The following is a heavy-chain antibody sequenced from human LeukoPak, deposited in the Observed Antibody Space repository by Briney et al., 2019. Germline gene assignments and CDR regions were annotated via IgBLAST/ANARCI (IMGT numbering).Heavy chain of an antibody. CDR3: ARAGSQSHVDAAMGFCNY. Sequence: PGGSLRLSCAASGFTFSSYAMHWVRQAPGKGLEWVAVISYDGSNKYYADSVKGRFTISRDNSKNTLYLQMGSLSAEDTAVYYCARAGSQSHVDAAMGFCNYWGQGTLVTVSS. J-gene: IGHJ4*02. CDR2: ISYDGSNK. D-gene: IGHD5-18*01. V-gene: IGHV3-30-3*01. CDR1: GFTFSSYA.